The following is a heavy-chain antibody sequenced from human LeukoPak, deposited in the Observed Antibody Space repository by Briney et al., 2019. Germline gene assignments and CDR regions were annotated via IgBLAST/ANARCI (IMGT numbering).Heavy chain of an antibody. CDR1: GFTFRSYA. CDR3: ARGLAYYYDSSAYFLDY. V-gene: IGHV3-30*04. J-gene: IGHJ4*02. D-gene: IGHD3-22*01. CDR2: ISSDGSNK. Sequence: GGSLRLSCAASGFTFRSYAMHWVRQAPGKGLEWVAAISSDGSNKYYADSVKGRFTISRDNSKNTLYLQMDSLRPEDTAVYYCARGLAYYYDSSAYFLDYWGQGTLVTVSS.